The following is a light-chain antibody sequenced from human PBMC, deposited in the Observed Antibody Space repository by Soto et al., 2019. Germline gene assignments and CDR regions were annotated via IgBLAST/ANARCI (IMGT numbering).Light chain of an antibody. Sequence: QSVLTQPPSVSAAPGQTVTITCSGSSSNIGSNWLSWYQQLPGTAPKLLIYENNKRPSGIPDRFSGSKSGTSATLGITGLQTGDEADYYCGTWDSSLSAGVFGPGTKVTVL. CDR2: ENN. CDR3: GTWDSSLSAGV. CDR1: SSNIGSNW. V-gene: IGLV1-51*02. J-gene: IGLJ1*01.